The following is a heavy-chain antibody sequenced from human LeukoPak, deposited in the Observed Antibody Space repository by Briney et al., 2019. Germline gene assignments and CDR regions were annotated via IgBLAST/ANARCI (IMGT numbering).Heavy chain of an antibody. CDR3: AREISPADSSSAFDY. V-gene: IGHV4-34*01. CDR1: GGSFSGYY. CDR2: INHSGST. Sequence: SETLSLTCAVDGGSFSGYYWSWIRQPPGKGREGIGEINHSGSTNYNPSLKSRVTISVDTCKNQFSLKLRSVTAADTAVYYCAREISPADSSSAFDYWGQGTLVTVSS. J-gene: IGHJ4*02. D-gene: IGHD6-6*01.